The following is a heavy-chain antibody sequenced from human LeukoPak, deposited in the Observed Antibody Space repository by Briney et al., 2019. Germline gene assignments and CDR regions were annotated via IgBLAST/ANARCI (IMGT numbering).Heavy chain of an antibody. CDR2: ISWSSGTV. CDR1: GFAFDNYA. J-gene: IGHJ4*02. V-gene: IGHV3-9*01. CDR3: ARANSSSATRNFFDY. Sequence: SGGSLRLSCAASGFAFDNYAMHWVRQGPGRGLEWVSDISWSSGTVDYADSVKGRFIISRDNAKNSLYLEMEDLRTEDTAFYYCARANSSSATRNFFDYWGQGTLVTVSS. D-gene: IGHD2/OR15-2a*01.